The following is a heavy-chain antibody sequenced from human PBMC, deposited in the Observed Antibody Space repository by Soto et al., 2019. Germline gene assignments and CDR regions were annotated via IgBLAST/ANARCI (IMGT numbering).Heavy chain of an antibody. CDR3: AHFTNYYDSSGYYLYYFEY. CDR1: GFSLSTSGVG. D-gene: IGHD3-22*01. CDR2: IFWDDDK. Sequence: SCPTLVNPTQTLTLTCTFSGFSLSTSGVGVGWIRQPPGKALEWLALIFWDDDKRYSPSLKSRITVTKDTSKNEVGLTMTSMDPVDTATYYCAHFTNYYDSSGYYLYYFEYWGQGTTVTV. V-gene: IGHV2-5*02. J-gene: IGHJ4*02.